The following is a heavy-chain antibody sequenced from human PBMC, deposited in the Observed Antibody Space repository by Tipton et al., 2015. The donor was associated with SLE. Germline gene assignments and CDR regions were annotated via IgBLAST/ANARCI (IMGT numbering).Heavy chain of an antibody. CDR1: GFSFGDYA. V-gene: IGHV3-49*04. Sequence: RSLRLSCATSGFSFGDYAMTWVRQAPGKGLEWVGFVRSNTYGGTTEYDASVEGRFTISRDDFKKTVSLQMNSLRTEDTALYYCTRGDVGSLPSYGMDVWGQGTTVIVSS. J-gene: IGHJ6*02. CDR3: TRGDVGSLPSYGMDV. CDR2: VRSNTYGGTT. D-gene: IGHD3-10*01.